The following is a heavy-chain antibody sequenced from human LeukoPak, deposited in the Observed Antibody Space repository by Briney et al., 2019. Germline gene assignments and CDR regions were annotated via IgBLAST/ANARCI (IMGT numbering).Heavy chain of an antibody. V-gene: IGHV3-23*01. CDR2: IRGGGGSA. CDR1: GFTFSAYD. D-gene: IGHD4-17*01. CDR3: ARDPNGDYIGAFDM. J-gene: IGHJ3*02. Sequence: GRSLRLSCTASGFTFSAYDMMWVRQAQGKGPEWVSAIRGGGGSAFYADSVKGRLTIPRDNSRYTLFLQMNSMRAEDTAVYYCARDPNGDYIGAFDMWGPGTMVTVSS.